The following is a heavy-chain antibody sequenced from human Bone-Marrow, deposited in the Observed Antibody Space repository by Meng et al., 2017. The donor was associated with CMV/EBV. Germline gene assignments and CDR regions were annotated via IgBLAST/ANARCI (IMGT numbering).Heavy chain of an antibody. D-gene: IGHD3-22*01. Sequence: SVKVSCKASGYTFTGYYMHWVRQAPGQGLEWMGWINPNSGGTNYAQKCQGRVTMTRDTSISTAYMELSRLRTDDTGVYYCASGNDSSGYYSRTRTRPPSHWGQGTLVTVSS. CDR2: INPNSGGT. CDR1: GYTFTGYY. J-gene: IGHJ4*02. CDR3: ASGNDSSGYYSRTRTRPPSH. V-gene: IGHV1-2*02.